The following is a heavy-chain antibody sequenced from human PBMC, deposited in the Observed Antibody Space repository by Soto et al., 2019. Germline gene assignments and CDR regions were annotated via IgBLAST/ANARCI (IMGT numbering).Heavy chain of an antibody. CDR3: ARGRYCSGGSCYSALNWFDP. Sequence: SETLSLTCAVSGYSISSGYFWGWIRQPPGKGLEWIRSIYHSGSTYYNPSLRSRVTISVDTSKNQFSLKLSSVTAADTAVYYCARGRYCSGGSCYSALNWFDPWGQGTLVTVSS. CDR2: IYHSGST. D-gene: IGHD2-15*01. V-gene: IGHV4-38-2*01. CDR1: GYSISSGYF. J-gene: IGHJ5*02.